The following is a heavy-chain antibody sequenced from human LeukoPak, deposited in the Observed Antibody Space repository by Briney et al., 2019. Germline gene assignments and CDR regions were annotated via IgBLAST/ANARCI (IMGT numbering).Heavy chain of an antibody. D-gene: IGHD3-10*01. CDR2: INPNSGGT. CDR1: GFTFTDYY. V-gene: IGHV1-2*02. Sequence: GASVKASCKASGFTFTDYYLHWVRQAPGQGLEWMGWINPNSGGTNYAQSFQGRVTMTRDTSISAAYMEFSGVTSDDTAVYYCARGPPFGESDYWGQGTLVVVSS. J-gene: IGHJ4*02. CDR3: ARGPPFGESDY.